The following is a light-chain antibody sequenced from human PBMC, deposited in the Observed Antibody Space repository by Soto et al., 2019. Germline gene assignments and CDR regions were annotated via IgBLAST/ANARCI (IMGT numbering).Light chain of an antibody. CDR3: QQYNNWPRT. Sequence: EIVMTQSPGTLSVSPGERATLSCRASQSVSSNLAWYQQKPGQAPRLLIYGASTRATGIPARFSGSRSGTEFTPTISSLQSEDFAVYYCQQYNNWPRTVGQGTKVEIK. CDR2: GAS. V-gene: IGKV3-15*01. J-gene: IGKJ1*01. CDR1: QSVSSN.